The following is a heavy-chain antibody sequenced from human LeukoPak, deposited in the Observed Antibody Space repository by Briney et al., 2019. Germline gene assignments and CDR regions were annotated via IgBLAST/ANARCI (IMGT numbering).Heavy chain of an antibody. CDR2: ITNSGNSK. CDR3: ARDPYDYVWGSSWDY. Sequence: GGSLRLSCAASGVTFSSYAMSWVRQAPGKGLEWVSYITNSGNSKSYADSVKGRFTISRDNTKNSLYLQMNGLRAEDTAVYYCARDPYDYVWGSSWDYWGQGTLVTVSS. CDR1: GVTFSSYA. J-gene: IGHJ4*02. V-gene: IGHV3-48*01. D-gene: IGHD3-16*01.